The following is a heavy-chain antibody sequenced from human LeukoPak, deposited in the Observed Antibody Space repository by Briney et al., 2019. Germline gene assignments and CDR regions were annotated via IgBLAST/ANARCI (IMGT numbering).Heavy chain of an antibody. CDR2: IKEDGSEK. D-gene: IGHD2-15*01. CDR1: GFIFSNYW. CDR3: ARGTVGFDY. J-gene: IGHJ4*02. V-gene: IGHV3-7*01. Sequence: GGSLRLSCAASGFIFSNYWMTWVRQAPGKGLEWVANIKEDGSEKYYVDSVKGRFTISRDNAKNSLYLQMNSLRAEDTAVYYCARGTVGFDYWGQGTLVTVSS.